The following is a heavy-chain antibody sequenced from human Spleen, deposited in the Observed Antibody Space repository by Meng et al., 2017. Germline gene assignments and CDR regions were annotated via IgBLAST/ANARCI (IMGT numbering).Heavy chain of an antibody. V-gene: IGHV4-34*04. Sequence: HEHLQQGAAGLLMPPEPLFLPSVASGGSFSDYYWGGIRQPPGKALEWIGEINHSGSTNDNPSLESRATISVDTSQNNISLKLSSVTAADSAVYYCARGPTTMAHDFDYWGQGTLVTVSS. D-gene: IGHD4-11*01. CDR2: INHSGST. J-gene: IGHJ4*02. CDR3: ARGPTTMAHDFDY. CDR1: GGSFSDYY.